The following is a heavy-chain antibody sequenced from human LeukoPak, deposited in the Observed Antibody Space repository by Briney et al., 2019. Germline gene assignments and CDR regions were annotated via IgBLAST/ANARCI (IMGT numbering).Heavy chain of an antibody. V-gene: IGHV3-23*01. D-gene: IGHD6-13*01. CDR2: ISGSGGST. Sequence: GGSLRLSCAASGFTFSSYSMNWVRQAPGKGLEWVSAISGSGGSTYYADSVKGRFTISRDNSKNTLYLQMNSLRAEDTAVYYCAKRVSLSSSSPFDYWGQGTLVTVSS. CDR3: AKRVSLSSSSPFDY. CDR1: GFTFSSYS. J-gene: IGHJ4*02.